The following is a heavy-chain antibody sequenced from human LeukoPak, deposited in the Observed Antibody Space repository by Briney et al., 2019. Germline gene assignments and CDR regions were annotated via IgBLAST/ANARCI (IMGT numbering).Heavy chain of an antibody. CDR3: ARGTWSSSIDY. V-gene: IGHV4-30-4*01. CDR2: IYYSGST. J-gene: IGHJ4*02. Sequence: SQTLSLTCTVSGGSISSGDYYWSWIRQPPGKGLEYIGYIYYSGSTYYNPSLKSRITISVDTSKNQFSLKLSSVTAADTAVYYCARGTWSSSIDYWCQGTLVTVSS. CDR1: GGSISSGDYY. D-gene: IGHD6-6*01.